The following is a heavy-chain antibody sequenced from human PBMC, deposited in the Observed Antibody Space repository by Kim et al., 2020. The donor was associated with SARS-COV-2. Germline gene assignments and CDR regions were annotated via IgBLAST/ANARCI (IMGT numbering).Heavy chain of an antibody. CDR1: GDSISRSTYY. D-gene: IGHD6-19*01. CDR3: ARHKGYSSANWFDP. V-gene: IGHV4-39*01. CDR2: IYYSGST. J-gene: IGHJ5*02. Sequence: SETLSLTCTVSGDSISRSTYYWGWIRQPPGKGLEWIGSIYYSGSTYSNPSLKSRLTISVDTSKNQFSLQLSSVTAADTAVYYCARHKGYSSANWFDPWGQGTLVTVSS.